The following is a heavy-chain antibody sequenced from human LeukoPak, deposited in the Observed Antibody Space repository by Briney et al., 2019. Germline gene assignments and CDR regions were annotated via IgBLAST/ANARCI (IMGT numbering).Heavy chain of an antibody. CDR2: IIPILGIA. CDR3: ARDPGEGGDNDY. Sequence: SVKVSCRASGGTFSSYAISWVRQAPGQGLEWMGRIIPILGIANYAQKFQGRATITADKSTSTAYMELSSLRSEDTAVYYCARDPGEGGDNDYWGQGTLVTVSS. J-gene: IGHJ4*02. D-gene: IGHD2-21*02. CDR1: GGTFSSYA. V-gene: IGHV1-69*04.